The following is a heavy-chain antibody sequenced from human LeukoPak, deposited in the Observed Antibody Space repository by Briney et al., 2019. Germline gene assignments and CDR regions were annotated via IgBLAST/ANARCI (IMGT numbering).Heavy chain of an antibody. CDR1: GFSFSKYW. CDR2: IRGDGRFT. V-gene: IGHV3-74*01. D-gene: IGHD6-25*01. Sequence: GGSLRLSCAASGFSFSKYWVHWVRQGPGKGLAYVSGIRGDGRFTSYADSVKGRSTISRDNAKNTLYLQMSSLRVEDTAVYYCATERFDGFDMWGQGTMVTVSS. CDR3: ATERFDGFDM. J-gene: IGHJ3*02.